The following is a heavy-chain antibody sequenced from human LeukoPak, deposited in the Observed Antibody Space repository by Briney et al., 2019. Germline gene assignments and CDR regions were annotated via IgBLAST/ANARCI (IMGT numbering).Heavy chain of an antibody. CDR3: VKDTSPPLRYFDWLLIFDY. J-gene: IGHJ4*02. CDR1: GFTFSSYA. Sequence: GSLRLSCSASGFTFSSYAMHWVRQAPGKGLEYVSAISSNGGSTYYADSVKGRFTISRDNSKNTLYLQMSSLRAEDTAEYYCVKDTSPPLRYFDWLLIFDYWGQGTLVTVSS. CDR2: ISSNGGST. V-gene: IGHV3-64D*06. D-gene: IGHD3-9*01.